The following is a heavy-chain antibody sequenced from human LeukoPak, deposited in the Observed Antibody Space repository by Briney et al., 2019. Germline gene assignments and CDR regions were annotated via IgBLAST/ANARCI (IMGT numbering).Heavy chain of an antibody. CDR3: ARDTGSGYYPYWYFDL. J-gene: IGHJ2*01. CDR1: GGSISSYY. CDR2: IYYSGST. D-gene: IGHD3-22*01. V-gene: IGHV4-59*01. Sequence: PSETLSLTCTVSGGSISSYYWSWIRQPPGQGLEWNGYIYYSGSTNYNPSRKSRVTISVDTSKNQFSLKLSSVTAADTAVYYCARDTGSGYYPYWYFDLWGRGTLVTVSS.